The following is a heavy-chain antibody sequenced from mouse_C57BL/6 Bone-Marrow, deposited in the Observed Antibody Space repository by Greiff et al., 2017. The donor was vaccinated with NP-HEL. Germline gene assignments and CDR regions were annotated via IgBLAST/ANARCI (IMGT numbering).Heavy chain of an antibody. J-gene: IGHJ3*01. CDR3: AIYGYAWVAY. V-gene: IGHV1-59*01. D-gene: IGHD2-2*01. CDR1: GYTFTSYW. Sequence: VQLQQPGAELVRPGTSVKLSCKASGYTFTSYWMHWVKQRPGQGLEWIGVIDPSDSYTNYNQKFKGKATLTVDTSSSTAYMQLSSLTSEDSAVYYCAIYGYAWVAYWGQGTRVTVSA. CDR2: IDPSDSYT.